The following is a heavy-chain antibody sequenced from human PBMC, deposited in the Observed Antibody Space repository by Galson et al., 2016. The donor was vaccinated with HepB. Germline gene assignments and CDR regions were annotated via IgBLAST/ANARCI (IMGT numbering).Heavy chain of an antibody. CDR3: AKDVFTSGWPNVLDS. CDR1: GFTFGDYA. V-gene: IGHV3-23*01. Sequence: SLRLSCAASGFTFGDYAMTWVRQSPGKGLEWVSAITGSGGVTYYADSVRGRFTISRDNPKNMVYLQMNSLRADDTATYYCAKDVFTSGWPNVLDSWGQGTLVAVSS. J-gene: IGHJ4*02. CDR2: ITGSGGVT. D-gene: IGHD6-19*01.